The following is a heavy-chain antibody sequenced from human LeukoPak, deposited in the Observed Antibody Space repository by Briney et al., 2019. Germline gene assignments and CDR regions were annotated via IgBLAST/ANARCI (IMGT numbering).Heavy chain of an antibody. Sequence: PGGSLRLSCAASGFTVSSDYMSWVRQAPGKGLEWVSVIYSGGTTYYADSVKDRVTISRDIFKNTLYLQLNSLRADDTAVYYCAREAAAGTFDYWGQGTLVTVSS. CDR1: GFTVSSDY. CDR3: AREAAAGTFDY. CDR2: IYSGGTT. D-gene: IGHD6-13*01. J-gene: IGHJ4*02. V-gene: IGHV3-66*01.